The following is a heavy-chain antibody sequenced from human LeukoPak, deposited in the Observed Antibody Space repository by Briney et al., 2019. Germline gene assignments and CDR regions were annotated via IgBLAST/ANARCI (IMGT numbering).Heavy chain of an antibody. J-gene: IGHJ3*02. CDR1: GFTFSSYA. CDR2: ISFDGSNK. D-gene: IGHD3-3*01. Sequence: GGSLRLSCAASGFTFSSYAMHWVRQAPGKGLEWVAVISFDGSNKYYTNSVKGRFTISRDNSKNTLYLQMNSLRAEDTAVYYCAKEHPRNDFWSGPSARDAFDIWGQGTMVTVSS. CDR3: AKEHPRNDFWSGPSARDAFDI. V-gene: IGHV3-30-3*01.